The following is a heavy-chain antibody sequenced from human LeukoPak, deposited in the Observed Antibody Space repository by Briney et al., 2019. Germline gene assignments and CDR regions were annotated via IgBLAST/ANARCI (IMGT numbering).Heavy chain of an antibody. Sequence: SSETLSLTCAVYGGSFSGYYWSWIRQPPGKGLEWLGEINHSGSTNYNPSLKSRVTISVDTSKNQFSLKLSSVTAADTAVYYCARGWYYYDSSGYFDILWKYNWFDPWGQGTLVTVSS. CDR2: INHSGST. CDR1: GGSFSGYY. V-gene: IGHV4-34*01. J-gene: IGHJ5*02. D-gene: IGHD3-22*01. CDR3: ARGWYYYDSSGYFDILWKYNWFDP.